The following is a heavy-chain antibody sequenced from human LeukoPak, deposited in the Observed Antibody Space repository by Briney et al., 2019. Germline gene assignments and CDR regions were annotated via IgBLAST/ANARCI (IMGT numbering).Heavy chain of an antibody. V-gene: IGHV3-30-3*01. CDR2: ISYDGSNK. Sequence: GGSLRLSCAASGFTFSSYAMHWVRQAPGKGLEWVAVISYDGSNKYYADSVKGRFTISRDNSKSTLYLQMNSLRAEDAAVYYCAKIYYYDRSHYYCFDYWGQGTLVTVSS. J-gene: IGHJ4*02. CDR1: GFTFSSYA. D-gene: IGHD3-22*01. CDR3: AKIYYYDRSHYYCFDY.